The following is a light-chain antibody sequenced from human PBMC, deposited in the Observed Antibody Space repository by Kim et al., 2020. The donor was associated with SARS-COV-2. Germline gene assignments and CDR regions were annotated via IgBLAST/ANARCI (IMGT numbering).Light chain of an antibody. CDR3: QQANSFPLT. CDR2: AAS. J-gene: IGKJ4*01. Sequence: ASVGDRVTITCRASQGISNWLAWYQQKPGKAPKLLIYAASNLQSGVPSRFSGSGSGTDFTLTISRLQPEDFATYYCQQANSFPLTFGGGTKVDIK. CDR1: QGISNW. V-gene: IGKV1-12*01.